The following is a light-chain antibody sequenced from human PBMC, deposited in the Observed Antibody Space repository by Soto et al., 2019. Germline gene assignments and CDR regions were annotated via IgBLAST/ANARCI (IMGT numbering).Light chain of an antibody. CDR2: EVT. Sequence: QSALTQPPSASGSPGQSVTFSCTGTSSDIGDYNYVSWYQQHPGKAPKLMIYEVTKRPSGVPDRFSGSKSGNTASLTVSGLQADDEADYYCSSYTDSSNYVFGTGTKVTVL. J-gene: IGLJ1*01. CDR3: SSYTDSSNYV. CDR1: SSDIGDYNY. V-gene: IGLV2-8*01.